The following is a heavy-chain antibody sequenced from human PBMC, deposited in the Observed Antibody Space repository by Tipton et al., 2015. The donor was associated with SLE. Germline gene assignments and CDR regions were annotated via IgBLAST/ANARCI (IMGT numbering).Heavy chain of an antibody. J-gene: IGHJ2*01. D-gene: IGHD7-27*01. CDR1: GGSFSGYY. Sequence: TLSLTCAVYGGSFSGYYWSWIRQPPGKGLEWIGEINHSGSTNYNPSLKSRVTISVDTSKNQFSLKLSSVTAADTAVYYCARSPLTGGYWCFDLWGRGALVTVSS. CDR2: INHSGST. CDR3: ARSPLTGGYWCFDL. V-gene: IGHV4-34*01.